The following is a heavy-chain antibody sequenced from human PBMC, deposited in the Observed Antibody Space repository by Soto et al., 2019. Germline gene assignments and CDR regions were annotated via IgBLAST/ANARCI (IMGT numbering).Heavy chain of an antibody. J-gene: IGHJ6*02. CDR1: GGSISSTSYY. CDR3: ARGYCSRTSCPYYYYYDGMDV. V-gene: IGHV4-39*01. CDR2: IYYSGST. Sequence: TSETLSLTCTVSGGSISSTSYYWGWIRQPPGKGLEWIGSIYYSGSTYYNPSLKSRVTISVDTSKNQFSLKLSSVTAADTAVYSCARGYCSRTSCPYYYYYDGMDVWGQGTTVTSP. D-gene: IGHD2-2*01.